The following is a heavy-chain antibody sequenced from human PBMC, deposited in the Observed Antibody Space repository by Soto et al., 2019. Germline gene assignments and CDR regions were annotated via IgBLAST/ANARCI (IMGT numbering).Heavy chain of an antibody. V-gene: IGHV4-61*01. CDR1: GGSISSDFYY. D-gene: IGHD3-3*01. CDR2: TYYSGST. J-gene: IGHJ5*02. Sequence: SETLSLTCTVSGGSISSDFYYWTWIRQHPGKGLEWVGYTYYSGSTNYNPSLKSRVTISVDTSKNQFSLKLSSVTAADTAVYYCARYYDFWSGYPTNWFDPWGQGTLVTVSS. CDR3: ARYYDFWSGYPTNWFDP.